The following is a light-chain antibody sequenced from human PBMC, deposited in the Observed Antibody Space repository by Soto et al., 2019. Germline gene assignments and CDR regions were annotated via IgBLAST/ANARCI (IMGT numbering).Light chain of an antibody. CDR3: QSYDSSLSGYV. J-gene: IGLJ1*01. Sequence: QSVLTQPPSVSGAPGQRVTISCTWSGSNIGAGYDVHWYQQLPGTAPKLLIFANINRPSGVPDRFSGSKSGASASLAITGLRAEDEADYYCQSYDSSLSGYVFGTGTKLTVL. CDR1: GSNIGAGYD. CDR2: ANI. V-gene: IGLV1-40*01.